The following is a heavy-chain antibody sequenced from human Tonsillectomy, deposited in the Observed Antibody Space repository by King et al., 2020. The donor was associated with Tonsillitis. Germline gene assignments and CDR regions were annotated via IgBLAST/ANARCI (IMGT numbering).Heavy chain of an antibody. Sequence: VQLVESGGGVVQPGRSLRLSCAASGFPFSTYGMHWVRQAPGRGLEWVEFIWYDGKNKFYAGPVKGRFTISRDNSKKTLYLQMNSLRAEDTAVYYCARGYDSRGYHFVRDGFDIWGQGTMVTVSS. CDR1: GFPFSTYG. CDR3: ARGYDSRGYHFVRDGFDI. J-gene: IGHJ3*02. D-gene: IGHD3-22*01. V-gene: IGHV3-33*08. CDR2: IWYDGKNK.